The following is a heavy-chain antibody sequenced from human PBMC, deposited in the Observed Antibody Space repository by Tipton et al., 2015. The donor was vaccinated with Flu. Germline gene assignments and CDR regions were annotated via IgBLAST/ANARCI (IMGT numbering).Heavy chain of an antibody. D-gene: IGHD6-6*01. Sequence: GSLRLSCAASGFIFSGSAVHWVRQASGKGLEWVGRVRSKVNGYATTYGASVKGRFTISRDDSKNTAYLQMNSLKIEDTAVYYCTRVSSSSHEPFDYWGQGTLVTVSS. J-gene: IGHJ4*02. CDR2: VRSKVNGYAT. CDR3: TRVSSSSHEPFDY. CDR1: GFIFSGSA. V-gene: IGHV3-73*01.